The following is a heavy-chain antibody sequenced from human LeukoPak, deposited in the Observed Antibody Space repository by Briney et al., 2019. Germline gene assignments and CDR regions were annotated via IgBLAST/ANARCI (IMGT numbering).Heavy chain of an antibody. CDR1: GFTFSSYG. D-gene: IGHD3-3*01. V-gene: IGHV3-30*02. Sequence: GGSLRLSCAASGFTFSSYGMHWVRQAPGKGLEWVAFIRYDGSNKYYADSVKGRFTISRDNSKNTLYLQMNSLRAEDTAVYYCAGRYYDFWSGLDYWGQGTLVTVSS. J-gene: IGHJ4*02. CDR2: IRYDGSNK. CDR3: AGRYYDFWSGLDY.